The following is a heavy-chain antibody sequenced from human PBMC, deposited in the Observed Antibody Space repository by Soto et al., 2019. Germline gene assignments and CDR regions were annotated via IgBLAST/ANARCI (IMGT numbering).Heavy chain of an antibody. V-gene: IGHV1-2*02. CDR2: INPNSGAT. CDR3: ARVEVEYSSCNSYFYGMDV. CDR1: GYIFSAYY. D-gene: IGHD4-4*01. Sequence: ASVKVSCKASGYIFSAYYIYWVRQAPGQGLEWMGWINPNSGATKYAQRFQGRVSMTRDTSITTAYMRLTSLVYEDSAIYFCARVEVEYSSCNSYFYGMDVWGQGTTVTVSS. J-gene: IGHJ6*02.